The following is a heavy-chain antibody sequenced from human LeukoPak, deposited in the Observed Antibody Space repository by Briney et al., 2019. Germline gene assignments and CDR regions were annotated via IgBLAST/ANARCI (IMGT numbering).Heavy chain of an antibody. J-gene: IGHJ4*02. CDR2: ISSSGDST. V-gene: IGHV3-23*01. D-gene: IGHD3-22*01. CDR1: GFTFSSYA. CDR3: AKDRNYYDSSAYYDY. Sequence: GGSLRLSCAASGFTFSSYAVSWVRQAPGRGLEWVSSISSSGDSTYYADSVKGRFTISRDNSKNTLYLQMNSLRAEDTAVYYCAKDRNYYDSSAYYDYWGQGTLVTVSS.